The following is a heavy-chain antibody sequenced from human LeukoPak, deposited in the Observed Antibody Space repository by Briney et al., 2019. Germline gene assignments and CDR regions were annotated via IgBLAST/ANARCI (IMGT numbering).Heavy chain of an antibody. D-gene: IGHD3-16*01. V-gene: IGHV3-30*02. Sequence: GGSLRLSCAASGFTFSSYGMHWVRQAPGKGLEWVAFIRYDGNNKYYADSVNGRFIVSRDNSRDTLYLNMNSLTAEDTAVYYCAKDHVEGSWGDYYYYYMDVWGKGTTVTISS. CDR1: GFTFSSYG. CDR2: IRYDGNNK. CDR3: AKDHVEGSWGDYYYYYMDV. J-gene: IGHJ6*03.